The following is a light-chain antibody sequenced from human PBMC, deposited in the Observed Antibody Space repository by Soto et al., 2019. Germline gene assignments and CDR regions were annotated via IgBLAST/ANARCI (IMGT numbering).Light chain of an antibody. CDR1: QSVSSN. CDR2: GAS. Sequence: EIVMTQSPATLSVSPGERATLSCRASQSVSSNLAWYQQKPGQAPRLLIYGASTRATGIPARCSGSGSGTEFTLTISSLQSEDFAVYYCQQYNIWPRTFGQGNKVEIK. J-gene: IGKJ1*01. CDR3: QQYNIWPRT. V-gene: IGKV3-15*01.